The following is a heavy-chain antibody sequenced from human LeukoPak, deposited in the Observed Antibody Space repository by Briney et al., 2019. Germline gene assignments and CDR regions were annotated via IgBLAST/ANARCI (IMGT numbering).Heavy chain of an antibody. Sequence: PSETLSLTCTVSGGSISIYYWNWIRQPPGKGLEWIGYIYYDGNTNYNPSLKSRVTISVDTSKNQFSLKLTSVTAADTAVYYCARGFGGYYSFDYWGQGTLVTVSS. CDR3: ARGFGGYYSFDY. CDR2: IYYDGNT. J-gene: IGHJ4*02. V-gene: IGHV4-59*01. CDR1: GGSISIYY. D-gene: IGHD3-3*01.